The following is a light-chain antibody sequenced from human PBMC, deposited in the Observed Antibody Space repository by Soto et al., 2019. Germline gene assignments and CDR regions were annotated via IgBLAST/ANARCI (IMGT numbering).Light chain of an antibody. CDR2: EVS. CDR3: CSRL. V-gene: IGLV2-23*02. J-gene: IGLJ2*01. CDR1: SSDIGNYDF. Sequence: QSALTQPASVSGSPGQSITISCTGTSSDIGNYDFVSWYQQVPGTAPKAMIYEVSSRPSGVSNRFSGSQSGDTASLTISGLQAADEAYYYCCSRLFGGGTKLTVL.